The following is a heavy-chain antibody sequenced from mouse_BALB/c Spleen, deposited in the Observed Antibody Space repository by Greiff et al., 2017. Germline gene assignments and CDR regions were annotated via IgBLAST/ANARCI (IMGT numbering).Heavy chain of an antibody. CDR3: ARWVYDGYYGAY. CDR2: IYPGDGDT. D-gene: IGHD2-3*01. J-gene: IGHJ3*01. CDR1: GYAFSSYW. V-gene: IGHV1-80*01. Sequence: LQESGAELVRPGSSVKISCKASGYAFSSYWMNWVKQRPGQGLEWIGQIYPGDGDTNYNGKFKGKATLTADKSSSTAYMQLSSLTSEDSAVYFCARWVYDGYYGAYWGQGTLVTVSA.